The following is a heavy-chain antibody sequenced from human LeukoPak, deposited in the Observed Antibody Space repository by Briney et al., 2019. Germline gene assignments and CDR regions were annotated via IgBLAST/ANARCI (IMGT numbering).Heavy chain of an antibody. V-gene: IGHV3-30*02. CDR3: ARGGLLLVDFDY. Sequence: PGGSLRLSCAASRFTFSRYGMHWVRQAPGKGLEWVAFIRYDGSNKYYADSVKGRITISRDNSKNTLYLQMNSLRAEDTAVYYCARGGLLLVDFDYWGQGTLVTVSS. CDR2: IRYDGSNK. CDR1: RFTFSRYG. J-gene: IGHJ4*02. D-gene: IGHD2-15*01.